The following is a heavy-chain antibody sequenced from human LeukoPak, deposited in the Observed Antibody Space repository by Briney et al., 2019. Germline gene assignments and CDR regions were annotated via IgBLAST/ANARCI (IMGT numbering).Heavy chain of an antibody. J-gene: IGHJ4*02. CDR2: MSPNSGNT. V-gene: IGHV1-8*01. CDR1: GYTFTSYD. Sequence: GASVKVSCKAPGYTFTSYDINWVRQATEQGLEWMGWMSPNSGNTGYAQKFQGRVTMTRDTSITTAYMELSNLRSEDTAVYYCVRAPPNWGFNYWGQGTLVTVSS. D-gene: IGHD7-27*01. CDR3: VRAPPNWGFNY.